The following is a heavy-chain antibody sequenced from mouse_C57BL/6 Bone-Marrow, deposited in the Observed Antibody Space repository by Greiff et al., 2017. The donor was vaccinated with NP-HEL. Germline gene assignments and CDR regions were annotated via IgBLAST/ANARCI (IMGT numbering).Heavy chain of an antibody. CDR2: IYPGDGDT. Sequence: QVQLQQSGPELVKPGASVKISCKASGYAFSSSWMNWVKQRPGKGLEWIGRIYPGDGDTNYNGKFKGKATLTADKSSSTAYMQLSSLTSEDSAVYFCATYDYEGYWGQGTTLTVSS. CDR1: GYAFSSSW. D-gene: IGHD2-4*01. V-gene: IGHV1-82*01. J-gene: IGHJ2*01. CDR3: ATYDYEGY.